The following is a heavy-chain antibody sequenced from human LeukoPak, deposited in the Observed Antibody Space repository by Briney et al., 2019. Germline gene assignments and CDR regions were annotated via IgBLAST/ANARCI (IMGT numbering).Heavy chain of an antibody. V-gene: IGHV4-4*09. D-gene: IGHD3-10*02. Sequence: SETLSLTCSVSGGSISSFYWNWIRQPPGKGLEWIGDIYSSGNTNYSPSLQSRVTISVDTSKNQFSLQLSSVTAADAAVYYCARVVRGGVFDHWGQGALVTVSS. J-gene: IGHJ4*02. CDR3: ARVVRGGVFDH. CDR1: GGSISSFY. CDR2: IYSSGNT.